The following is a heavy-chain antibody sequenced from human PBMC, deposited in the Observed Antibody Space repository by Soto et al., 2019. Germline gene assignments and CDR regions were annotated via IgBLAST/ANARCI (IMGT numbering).Heavy chain of an antibody. Sequence: GGSLRLSCAASGFTFSSYGMHWVRQAPGKGLEWVAVIWYDGSNKYYADSVKGRFTISRDNSKNTLYLQMNSLRAEDTAVYYCAKDLGYSSGWYPLDYWGQGTLVTVSS. CDR1: GFTFSSYG. V-gene: IGHV3-33*06. J-gene: IGHJ4*02. CDR3: AKDLGYSSGWYPLDY. CDR2: IWYDGSNK. D-gene: IGHD6-19*01.